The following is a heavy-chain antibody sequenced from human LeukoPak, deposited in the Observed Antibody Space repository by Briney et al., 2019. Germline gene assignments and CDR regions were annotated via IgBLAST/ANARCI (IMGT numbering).Heavy chain of an antibody. D-gene: IGHD3-22*01. CDR1: GFTFSSYS. J-gene: IGHJ6*03. CDR2: ISSSSSTI. CDR3: ARENPPHPFTYYYDSSGYRASYMDV. V-gene: IGHV3-48*01. Sequence: GGSLRLSCAASGFTFSSYSMNWVRQAPGKGLEWVSYISSSSSTIYYADSVKGRFTISRDNDKNSLYLQMNSLRAEDTAVYYCARENPPHPFTYYYDSSGYRASYMDVWGKGTTVTVSS.